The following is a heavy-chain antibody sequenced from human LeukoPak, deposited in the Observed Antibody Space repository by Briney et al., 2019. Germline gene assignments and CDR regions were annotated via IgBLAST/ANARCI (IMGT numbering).Heavy chain of an antibody. V-gene: IGHV4-30-4*01. J-gene: IGHJ5*02. D-gene: IGHD3-10*01. Sequence: SQTLSLTCTVSGGSISSDNYQWSWIRQPPGEGLEWIGYINYSGSTYYNPSLKSRVTISIDTSKNQFSLKRSSVTTADTAVYYCARYGSGSTWFDPWGQGTLVTVSS. CDR2: INYSGST. CDR1: GGSISSDNYQ. CDR3: ARYGSGSTWFDP.